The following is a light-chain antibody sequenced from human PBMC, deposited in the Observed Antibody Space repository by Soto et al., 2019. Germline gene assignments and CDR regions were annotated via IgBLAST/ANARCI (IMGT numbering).Light chain of an antibody. Sequence: EIVLTQSPGTLSLSPGERATLSCRASQSVSSSYLAWYQQKPGQAPRLLIYGADSRATGIPDRFSGSGSEKDFTLTISRLEPEDFAVYYCQQYGSSPYTFGQGTKLEIK. J-gene: IGKJ2*01. CDR3: QQYGSSPYT. V-gene: IGKV3-20*01. CDR1: QSVSSSY. CDR2: GAD.